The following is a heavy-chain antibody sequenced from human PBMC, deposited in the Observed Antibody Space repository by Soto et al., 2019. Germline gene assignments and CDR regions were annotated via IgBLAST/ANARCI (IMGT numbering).Heavy chain of an antibody. CDR2: ISAYNCNT. Sequence: EASVKVSCNASGYTFTIYGISWVRQAPGQGLECMGWISAYNCNTNYAQKLQGRVTMTTDTSTSTAYMELRSLRAEDTAVYFCARGDTPMITGMDSFDSWGQGTMVTVSS. CDR3: ARGDTPMITGMDSFDS. CDR1: GYTFTIYG. J-gene: IGHJ3*02. V-gene: IGHV1-18*04. D-gene: IGHD5-18*01.